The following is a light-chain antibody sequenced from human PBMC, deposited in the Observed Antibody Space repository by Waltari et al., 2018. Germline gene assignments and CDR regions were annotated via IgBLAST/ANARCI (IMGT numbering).Light chain of an antibody. CDR3: QQSYSPHRT. V-gene: IGKV4-1*01. Sequence: DIVMTQSPDSLAVSLGERATINCKSRQSVLYSSKNNNYLAWYQQKPGQPPKLLIYWASIRESGVPDRFSGSGSETDFTLTISSLQAEDVAVYYCQQSYSPHRTFGQGTRVEIK. J-gene: IGKJ1*01. CDR2: WAS. CDR1: QSVLYSSKNNNY.